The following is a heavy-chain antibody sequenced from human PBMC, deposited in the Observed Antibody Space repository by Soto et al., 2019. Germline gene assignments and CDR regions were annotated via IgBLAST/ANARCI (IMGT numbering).Heavy chain of an antibody. CDR1: GFSFSSYN. Sequence: EVQLVESGGGLVQPGGSLRLSCAASGFSFSSYNMNWVREAPGKGLEWVSYISSSSSTIYYADSVKGRFTISRDNAKNSLYLQMNSLRDEDTAVYYCARPRGYSYVLPDYWGQGTLVTVSS. CDR3: ARPRGYSYVLPDY. V-gene: IGHV3-48*02. D-gene: IGHD5-18*01. CDR2: ISSSSSTI. J-gene: IGHJ4*02.